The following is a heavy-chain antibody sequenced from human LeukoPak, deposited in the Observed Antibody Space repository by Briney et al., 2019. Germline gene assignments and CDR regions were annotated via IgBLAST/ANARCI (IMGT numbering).Heavy chain of an antibody. Sequence: GGSLRLSCAASGFTFSSYAMSWVRQAPGKGLEWVSAISGSGGSTYYADSVKGRFTISRDNSKNTLYLQMNSLRAEDTAVYYCARGGDYGDYVGDAFDIWGQGTMVTVSS. CDR1: GFTFSSYA. CDR3: ARGGDYGDYVGDAFDI. J-gene: IGHJ3*02. D-gene: IGHD4-17*01. V-gene: IGHV3-23*01. CDR2: ISGSGGST.